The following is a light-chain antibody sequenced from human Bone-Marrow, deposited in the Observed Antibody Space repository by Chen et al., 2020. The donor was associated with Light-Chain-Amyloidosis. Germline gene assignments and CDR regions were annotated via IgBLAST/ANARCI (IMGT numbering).Light chain of an antibody. CDR1: SSDVGSYNL. CDR3: CSYGDRGSLDVV. Sequence: QFALTQPASVSGSPGQSITISCTETSSDVGSYNLVSWYQQHPDKAPKLMIFEDNIRPSGVSSRFSGSKSGNTASLTISGHQAEDQADYYCCSYGDRGSLDVVFGGGTKLTVL. J-gene: IGLJ2*01. CDR2: EDN. V-gene: IGLV2-23*01.